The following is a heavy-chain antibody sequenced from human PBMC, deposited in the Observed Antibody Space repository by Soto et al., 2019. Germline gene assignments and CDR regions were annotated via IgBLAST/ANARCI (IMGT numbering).Heavy chain of an antibody. J-gene: IGHJ4*02. CDR3: ARELYRYCSGGSCSGVDY. CDR1: GFTFSTYG. CDR2: IWYDGTNK. Sequence: QVQLVESGGGVVQPGRSLRLSCAASGFTFSTYGMHSVRQAPGKGLEWVAGIWYDGTNKYYVDSVKGRFTISRDNSKNTLYLQMNSLRAEDTAVFYCARELYRYCSGGSCSGVDYWGQGTLVTVSS. V-gene: IGHV3-33*01. D-gene: IGHD2-15*01.